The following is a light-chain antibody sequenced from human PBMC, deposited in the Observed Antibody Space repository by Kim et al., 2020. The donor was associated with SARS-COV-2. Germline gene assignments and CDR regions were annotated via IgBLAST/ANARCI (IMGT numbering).Light chain of an antibody. CDR1: QSVSSSY. J-gene: IGKJ1*01. CDR2: GAS. V-gene: IGKV3-20*01. Sequence: PGESATLSCRASQSVSSSYLAWYQQKPGQAPSLLIYGASSRATGIPDRFSGSGSGTDFTLTISRLEPEDFAVYYCQQYGSSPPWTFGQGTKVDIK. CDR3: QQYGSSPPWT.